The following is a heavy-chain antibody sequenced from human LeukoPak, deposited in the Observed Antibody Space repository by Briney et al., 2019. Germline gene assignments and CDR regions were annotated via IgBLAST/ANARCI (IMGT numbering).Heavy chain of an antibody. Sequence: SVKVSCKASGGTFSSYAISWVRQAPGQGLEWMGGMIPIFGTANYAQKFQGRVTITADESTSTAYMELSSLRSEDTAVYYCARDLDDAFDIWGQGTMVTVSS. V-gene: IGHV1-69*01. CDR1: GGTFSSYA. CDR2: MIPIFGTA. J-gene: IGHJ3*02. CDR3: ARDLDDAFDI.